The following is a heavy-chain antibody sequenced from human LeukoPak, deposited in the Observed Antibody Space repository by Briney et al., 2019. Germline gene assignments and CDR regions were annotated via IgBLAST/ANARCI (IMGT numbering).Heavy chain of an antibody. CDR1: GFTFDDYA. CDR2: ISWNSGSL. J-gene: IGHJ5*02. CDR3: AKDSRWPNYGSGSWFDP. D-gene: IGHD3-10*01. Sequence: GGSLRLSCAASGFTFDDYAMYWVRQAPGKGLEWVSGISWNSGSLGYADSVKGRFTISRDNAKNSLYLQMNSLRAEDTALYYCAKDSRWPNYGSGSWFDPWGQGTLVTVSS. V-gene: IGHV3-9*01.